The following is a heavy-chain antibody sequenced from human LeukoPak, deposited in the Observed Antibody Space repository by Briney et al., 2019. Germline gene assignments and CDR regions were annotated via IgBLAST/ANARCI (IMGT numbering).Heavy chain of an antibody. D-gene: IGHD2-15*01. J-gene: IGHJ4*02. CDR2: IWYDGSKE. Sequence: GRSLRLSCAASGYTFRSYGMHWVRQAPGKGLEWVAAIWYDGSKEYYADSVKGRFTISRDDSKGTLYLQMNSLRDGDTAVYYCARDPCSARSCPLWDRGQGTQVIVSS. V-gene: IGHV3-33*01. CDR3: ARDPCSARSCPLWD. CDR1: GYTFRSYG.